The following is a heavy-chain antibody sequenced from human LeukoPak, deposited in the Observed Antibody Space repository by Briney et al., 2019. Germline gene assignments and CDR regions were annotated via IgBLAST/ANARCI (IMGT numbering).Heavy chain of an antibody. CDR3: ARGNFYSGSGSSPLDY. CDR2: INSDGSRT. J-gene: IGHJ4*02. V-gene: IGHV3-74*01. D-gene: IGHD3-10*01. Sequence: PGGSLRLSCAASGFTFSNAWMSWVRQAPGKGLVWVSRINSDGSRTNYVDSAKGRFTISRDNAKNTLFLQMNSLGAEDSAVYYCARGNFYSGSGSSPLDYWGQGTLVTVSS. CDR1: GFTFSNAW.